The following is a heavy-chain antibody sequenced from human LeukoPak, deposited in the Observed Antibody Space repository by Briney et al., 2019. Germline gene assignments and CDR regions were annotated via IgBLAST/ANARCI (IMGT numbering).Heavy chain of an antibody. D-gene: IGHD3-10*01. CDR2: ISAYNGNT. Sequence: EASVKVSCEASGYTFTSYGISWVRQAPGQGLEWMGWISAYNGNTNYAQKLQGRVTMTTDTSTSTAYMELRSLRSDDTAVYYCARDRASYYYGPLYYFDYWGQGTLVTVSS. CDR1: GYTFTSYG. CDR3: ARDRASYYYGPLYYFDY. V-gene: IGHV1-18*01. J-gene: IGHJ4*02.